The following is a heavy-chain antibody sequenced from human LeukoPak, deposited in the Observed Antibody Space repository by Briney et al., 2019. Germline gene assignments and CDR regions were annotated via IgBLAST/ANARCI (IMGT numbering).Heavy chain of an antibody. J-gene: IGHJ3*02. Sequence: ASVKVSCKASGYTFTNYYIHWVRQAPGQGLEWMGIINPSGGSTTYAQNFQGRVTMTRDTSMSTVYMDLSSLRSEDTAVYYCARQYYYDSSGYFLRPDAFDIWGQGTMVTVSS. CDR2: INPSGGST. V-gene: IGHV1-46*03. CDR1: GYTFTNYY. CDR3: ARQYYYDSSGYFLRPDAFDI. D-gene: IGHD3-22*01.